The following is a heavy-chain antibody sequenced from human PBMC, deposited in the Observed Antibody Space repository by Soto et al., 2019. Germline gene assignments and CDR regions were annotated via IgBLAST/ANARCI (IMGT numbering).Heavy chain of an antibody. J-gene: IGHJ4*02. V-gene: IGHV3-64*01. CDR2: ISSNGGNT. CDR1: GFTFSTYA. D-gene: IGHD2-15*01. CDR3: ARARGGQDREVWYFDS. Sequence: GGSLRLSCAASGFTFSTYAMHWVRQAPGKGLEYVSAISSNGGNTYYANSVKGRFTISRDNSRNTLFLQMGSLRPDDMAVYYCARARGGQDREVWYFDSWGQGTLVTVSS.